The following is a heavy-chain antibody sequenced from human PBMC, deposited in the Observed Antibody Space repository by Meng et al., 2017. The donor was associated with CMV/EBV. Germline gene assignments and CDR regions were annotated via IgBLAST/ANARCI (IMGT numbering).Heavy chain of an antibody. D-gene: IGHD2-21*01. CDR2: IYSGGST. Sequence: GESLKISCAASGFTVSSNYMSWVRQAPGKGLEWVSVIYSGGSTYYADSVKGRFTISRDNSKNTLYLQMNSLRAEDTAVYYCARDSYCGGDCYSDYWGQGTRVTVSS. V-gene: IGHV3-66*02. CDR3: ARDSYCGGDCYSDY. J-gene: IGHJ4*02. CDR1: GFTVSSNY.